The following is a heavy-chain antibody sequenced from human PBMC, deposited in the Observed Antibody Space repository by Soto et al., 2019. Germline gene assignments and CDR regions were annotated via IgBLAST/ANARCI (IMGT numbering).Heavy chain of an antibody. V-gene: IGHV1-69*13. CDR3: ARDRKYCTNGVCHGPFDY. Sequence: SVKVSCKASGGTFSSYAISWVQQAPGQGLEWMGGIIPIFGTANYAQKFQGRATITADESTSTAYMELSSLRSEGTAVYYCARDRKYCTNGVCHGPFDYWGQGTLVTVSS. D-gene: IGHD2-8*01. J-gene: IGHJ4*02. CDR1: GGTFSSYA. CDR2: IIPIFGTA.